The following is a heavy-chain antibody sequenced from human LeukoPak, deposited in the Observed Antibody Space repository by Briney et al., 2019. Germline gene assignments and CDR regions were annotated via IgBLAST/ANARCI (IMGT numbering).Heavy chain of an antibody. D-gene: IGHD2-2*01. CDR3: AKGSCSSTSCHFDY. CDR1: GFTFDDYA. J-gene: IGHJ4*02. V-gene: IGHV3-9*01. CDR2: ISWNSGSI. Sequence: GGSLRLSCAASGFTFDDYAMHWVRQVPRKGLEWVSGISWNSGSIDYADSVKGRFTISRDNAKNSLHLQMDSLRTEDTAFYYCAKGSCSSTSCHFDYWGRGTLVTVSS.